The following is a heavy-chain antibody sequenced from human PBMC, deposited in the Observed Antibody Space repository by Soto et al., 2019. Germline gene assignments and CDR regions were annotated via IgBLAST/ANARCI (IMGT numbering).Heavy chain of an antibody. CDR1: GGSIRSNNW. Sequence: SETLSLTCAVSGGSIRSNNWWSWFRQPPGKGLEWIGEIFHSGSTNYNPSLKTRVTISVDKSKNQFSLKLSSVTAADTAVYYCARVYSGSYSDSWGQGTLVTVSS. J-gene: IGHJ4*02. CDR2: IFHSGST. D-gene: IGHD1-26*01. CDR3: ARVYSGSYSDS. V-gene: IGHV4-4*02.